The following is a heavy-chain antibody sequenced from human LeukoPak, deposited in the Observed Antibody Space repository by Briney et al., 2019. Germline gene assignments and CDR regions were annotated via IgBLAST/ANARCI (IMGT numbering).Heavy chain of an antibody. J-gene: IGHJ4*02. V-gene: IGHV4-39*01. CDR3: ARHYSRRWYYCDY. CDR1: GGSISSSSYY. CDR2: IYYSGST. Sequence: SETLSLTCTVSGGSISSSSYYWGWIRQPPGKGLEWIGSIYYSGSTYYNPSLKSRVTISVDTSKNQFSLKLSSVTAPDTAVYYCARHYSRRWYYCDYWCQGTLVTVSS. D-gene: IGHD6-13*01.